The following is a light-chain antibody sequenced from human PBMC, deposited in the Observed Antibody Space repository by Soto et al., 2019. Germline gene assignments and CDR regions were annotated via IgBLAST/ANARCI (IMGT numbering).Light chain of an antibody. J-gene: IGLJ3*02. CDR2: ENN. Sequence: QSVLTQPPSVSAAPGQTVTISCSGSSSNIGNNYVSWYQQLPGTAPKLLIYENNKRPSGIPDRFSGSKSGTSATLGITGLQTGDEADYYCGTWDSSLSAAVFGGGTKLTVL. V-gene: IGLV1-51*02. CDR3: GTWDSSLSAAV. CDR1: SSNIGNNY.